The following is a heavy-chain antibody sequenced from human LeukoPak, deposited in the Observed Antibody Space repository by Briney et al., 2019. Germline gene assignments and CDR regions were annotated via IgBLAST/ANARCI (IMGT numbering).Heavy chain of an antibody. V-gene: IGHV4-4*02. D-gene: IGHD3-3*01. J-gene: IGHJ4*02. CDR3: AREGGFYRPLDY. CDR1: GGSVINTNW. Sequence: SGPLSLTCGVSGGSVINTNWWTWVRQPPGKGLEWIGEVRLDGRTHYNPSLESRLTMSVDVPENQVSLKLTSVTAADTAVYYCAREGGFYRPLDYSGQGTLVTVSS. CDR2: VRLDGRT.